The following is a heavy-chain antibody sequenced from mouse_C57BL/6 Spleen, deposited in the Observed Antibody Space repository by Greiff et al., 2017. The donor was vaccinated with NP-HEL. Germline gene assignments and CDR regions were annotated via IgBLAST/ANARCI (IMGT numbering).Heavy chain of an antibody. V-gene: IGHV1-9*01. CDR3: ANYYGRGYFDV. D-gene: IGHD1-1*01. Sequence: GYWIEWVKQRPGHGLEWIGEILPGSGSTNYNEKFKGKATFTADTSSNTAYMQLSSLTTEDSAIYYCANYYGRGYFDVWGTGTTVTVSS. CDR2: ILPGSGST. CDR1: GYW. J-gene: IGHJ1*03.